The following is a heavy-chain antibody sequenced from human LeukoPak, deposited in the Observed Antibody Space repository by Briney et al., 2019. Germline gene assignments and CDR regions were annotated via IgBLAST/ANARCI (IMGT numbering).Heavy chain of an antibody. J-gene: IGHJ4*02. Sequence: TSETLSLTCTVSGGSISSYYWSWIRQPAGKGLEWIGRIYTSGSTNYNPSLKSRVTISVDTSKNQFSLKLSSVTAADTAVYYCARDRHWTNDWVFDYWGQGTAVTVSS. D-gene: IGHD1/OR15-1a*01. V-gene: IGHV4-4*07. CDR3: ARDRHWTNDWVFDY. CDR1: GGSISSYY. CDR2: IYTSGST.